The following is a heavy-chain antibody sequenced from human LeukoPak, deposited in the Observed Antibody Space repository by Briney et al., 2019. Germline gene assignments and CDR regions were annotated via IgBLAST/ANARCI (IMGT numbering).Heavy chain of an antibody. V-gene: IGHV3-7*01. CDR2: IKQDGSEK. CDR1: GFTFSSYW. Sequence: GGSLRLSCAASGFTFSSYWMTWVRQAPGKGLEWVANIKQDGSEKYYVDSVKGRFTISRDNAKNSLYLQMNSLRAEDTAVYYCARDSPFEYGSGTSWGQGTLVTVSS. J-gene: IGHJ4*02. CDR3: ARDSPFEYGSGTS. D-gene: IGHD3-10*01.